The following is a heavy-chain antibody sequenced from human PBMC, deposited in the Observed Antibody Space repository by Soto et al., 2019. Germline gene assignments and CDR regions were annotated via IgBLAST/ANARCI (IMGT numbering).Heavy chain of an antibody. Sequence: SETLSLTCTVSGGSISSYYWSWIRQPPGKGLEWIGYIYYSGSTNYNPSLKSRVTISVDTSKNQFSLRLSSVTAADTAVYYCARGYYDSSGIGGYYYYYGMDVWGQGTTVTVSS. CDR2: IYYSGST. D-gene: IGHD3-22*01. V-gene: IGHV4-59*01. CDR1: GGSISSYY. J-gene: IGHJ6*02. CDR3: ARGYYDSSGIGGYYYYYGMDV.